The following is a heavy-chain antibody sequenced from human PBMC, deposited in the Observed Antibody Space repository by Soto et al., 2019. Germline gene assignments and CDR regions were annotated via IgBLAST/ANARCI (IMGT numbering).Heavy chain of an antibody. CDR3: ARAATGSYHSAY. D-gene: IGHD3-10*01. CDR2: IAPHSGRT. V-gene: IGHV1-18*04. J-gene: IGHJ4*02. CDR1: GYAFTSYG. Sequence: QVQLVQSGPEVKNPGASVRVSCVASGYAFTSYGVNWVRQTPGQGLEWMGWIAPHSGRTTYLPKFQGRVTMTADVSTNTAYIERRSLKSDDTGIYDCARAATGSYHSAYWGQGTMVTVSS.